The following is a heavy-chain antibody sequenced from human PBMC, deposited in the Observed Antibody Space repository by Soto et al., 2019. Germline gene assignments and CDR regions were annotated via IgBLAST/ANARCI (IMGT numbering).Heavy chain of an antibody. CDR3: ARESLGCDYPLDY. CDR2: ISSSGSTI. CDR1: GFTFSNYE. D-gene: IGHD4-17*01. J-gene: IGHJ4*02. V-gene: IGHV3-48*03. Sequence: GGSLRLSCAASGFTFSNYEMNWVRQAPGKGLEWVSYISSSGSTIYYADSVKGRFTISRDNAKSSLFLQVSSLRADDTAIYYCARESLGCDYPLDYWGQGTLVTVSS.